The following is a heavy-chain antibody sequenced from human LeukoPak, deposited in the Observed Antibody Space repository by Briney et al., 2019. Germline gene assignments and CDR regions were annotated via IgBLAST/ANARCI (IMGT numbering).Heavy chain of an antibody. D-gene: IGHD3-3*01. CDR1: GFTFSSYA. CDR2: ISYDGSNK. V-gene: IGHV3-30*01. Sequence: GGSLRLSCAASGFTFSSYAMHWVRQAPGKGLEWVAVISYDGSNKYYADSVKGRFTISGDNSKNTLYLQMNSLRAEDTAVYYCARGTVLRFLEWLLYTDYWGQGTLVTVSS. CDR3: ARGTVLRFLEWLLYTDY. J-gene: IGHJ4*02.